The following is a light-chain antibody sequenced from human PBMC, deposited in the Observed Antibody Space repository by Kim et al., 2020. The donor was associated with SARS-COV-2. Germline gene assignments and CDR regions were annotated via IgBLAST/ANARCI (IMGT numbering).Light chain of an antibody. CDR2: YDS. V-gene: IGLV3-21*04. Sequence: PGKTARITCGRNNIGSKRVHGYNQRPGQAPVLVIYYDSDRPSGIPERFSGSNSGNTATLTISRVEAGDEADYYCQVWDSYSDHVVFGGGTQLTVL. J-gene: IGLJ2*01. CDR1: NIGSKR. CDR3: QVWDSYSDHVV.